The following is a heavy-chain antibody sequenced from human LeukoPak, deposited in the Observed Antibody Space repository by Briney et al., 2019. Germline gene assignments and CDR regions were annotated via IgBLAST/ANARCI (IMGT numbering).Heavy chain of an antibody. V-gene: IGHV3-11*01. J-gene: IGHJ4*02. CDR1: GFTFSDYY. CDR2: ISSSGSTI. Sequence: KSGGSLRLSCAASGFTFSDYYMSWIRQAPGKGLEWVSYISSSGSTIYYADSAKGRFTISRDNAKNSLYLQMNSLRAEDTAVYYCARTGDRGDYFDYWGQGTLVTVSS. D-gene: IGHD7-27*01. CDR3: ARTGDRGDYFDY.